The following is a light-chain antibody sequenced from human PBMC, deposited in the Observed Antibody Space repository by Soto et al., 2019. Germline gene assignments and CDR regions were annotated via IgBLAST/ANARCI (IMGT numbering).Light chain of an antibody. Sequence: EIVLTQSQGTLSLSPGERATLSCRASQSVSNNYLAWYQRKPGQAPRLLIYGASYRATDIPGRFSGSGSGTDFTLTITRLEPEDFAVYYCHQYGSSPPTFGQGTKVEIK. CDR2: GAS. CDR1: QSVSNNY. J-gene: IGKJ1*01. CDR3: HQYGSSPPT. V-gene: IGKV3-20*01.